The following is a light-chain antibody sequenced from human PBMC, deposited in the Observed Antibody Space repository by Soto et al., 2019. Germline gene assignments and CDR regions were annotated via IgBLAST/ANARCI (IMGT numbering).Light chain of an antibody. Sequence: EIVMTQSPASLSVSPGDGATLSCRASQSVASNVAWYQQKPGQGPRLLIHGASTRAVGVPARFSGSGSGTDFPLPIGSLKSKDFAFYYCQQYNTWPPQSTFGQGTK. J-gene: IGKJ2*01. V-gene: IGKV3-15*01. CDR2: GAS. CDR3: QQYNTWPPQST. CDR1: QSVASN.